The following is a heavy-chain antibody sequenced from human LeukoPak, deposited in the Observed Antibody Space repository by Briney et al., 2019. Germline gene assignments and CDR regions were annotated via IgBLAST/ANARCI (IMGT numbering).Heavy chain of an antibody. V-gene: IGHV1-69*13. D-gene: IGHD2-21*01. Sequence: GASVKVSCKASGGTFSSYAISWVRQAPGQGREWMGGIIPIFGTANYAQKFQGRVTITADESTSTAYMELSSLRSEDAAVYYCARDSSEFRSLIPHWGQGTLVTVSS. J-gene: IGHJ1*01. CDR1: GGTFSSYA. CDR2: IIPIFGTA. CDR3: ARDSSEFRSLIPH.